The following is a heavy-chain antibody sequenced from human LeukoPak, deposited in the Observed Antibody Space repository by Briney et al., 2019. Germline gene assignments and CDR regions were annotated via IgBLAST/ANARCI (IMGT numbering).Heavy chain of an antibody. V-gene: IGHV3-74*01. CDR1: GFTFSSYW. Sequence: AGTLRLSCAASGFTFSSYWMPWVRQAPGKGLVWVSCIKSGGRSTSIADSAKGRFTISRDNAKNTVYLQMNSLRAEDTAVYYCVRDNRSYNFDYWGQGTLVTVSS. CDR3: VRDNRSYNFDY. CDR2: IKSGGRST. J-gene: IGHJ4*02. D-gene: IGHD1-26*01.